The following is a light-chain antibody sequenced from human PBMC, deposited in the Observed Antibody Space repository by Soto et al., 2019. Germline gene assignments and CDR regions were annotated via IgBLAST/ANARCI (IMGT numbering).Light chain of an antibody. V-gene: IGKV1-33*01. Sequence: DIQMTQSPSSLSASVGDRVTITCQASQDINKNLIWYQQKPGKAPKLLIYDASDLETGVPSRFSGSGSGTGFTFTINNLQPEDIATYYCQQYENLPMTFGRGTKVDIK. CDR3: QQYENLPMT. J-gene: IGKJ4*01. CDR1: QDINKN. CDR2: DAS.